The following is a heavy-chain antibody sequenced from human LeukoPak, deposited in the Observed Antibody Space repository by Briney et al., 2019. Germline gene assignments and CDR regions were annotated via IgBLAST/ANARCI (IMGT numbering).Heavy chain of an antibody. J-gene: IGHJ6*03. CDR2: IIPILGRA. CDR3: ARDYMSGVVIAHYYYYMDV. CDR1: GGTFSSYT. Sequence: SVKVSCKASGGTFSSYTISWVRHPPRQGLEWMGRIIPILGRANYAQKFQDRVTITADKSTSTAYMELSSLRSEDTAVYYCARDYMSGVVIAHYYYYMDVWGKGTTVTVSS. V-gene: IGHV1-69*08. D-gene: IGHD3-3*01.